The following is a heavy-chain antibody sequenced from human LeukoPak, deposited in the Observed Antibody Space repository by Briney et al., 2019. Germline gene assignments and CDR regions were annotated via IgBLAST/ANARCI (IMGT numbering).Heavy chain of an antibody. CDR1: GFTLSSYS. V-gene: IGHV3-21*01. CDR3: ARYNSGWNDY. CDR2: ISSTSSLI. D-gene: IGHD6-19*01. Sequence: GGSLRLSCAASGFTLSSYSMNWVRQAPGKGLEWVSSISSTSSLILYADSLKGRFTISRDNAKNSLYLQMDSLRAEDTAVYYCARYNSGWNDYWGQGTLVTVSS. J-gene: IGHJ4*02.